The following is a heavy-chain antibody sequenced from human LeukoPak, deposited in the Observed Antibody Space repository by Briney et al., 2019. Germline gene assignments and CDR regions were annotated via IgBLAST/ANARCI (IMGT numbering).Heavy chain of an antibody. D-gene: IGHD3-22*01. V-gene: IGHV4-34*01. CDR2: INHSGST. CDR3: ARAYADYYDSSGYFYFDY. Sequence: SETLSLTCAVYGGSFSGYYWSWIRQPPGKGLEWIGEINHSGSTNYNPSLKSRVTISVDTSKNQFSLKLSSVTAADTAVYYCARAYADYYDSSGYFYFDYWGQGTLVTASS. CDR1: GGSFSGYY. J-gene: IGHJ4*02.